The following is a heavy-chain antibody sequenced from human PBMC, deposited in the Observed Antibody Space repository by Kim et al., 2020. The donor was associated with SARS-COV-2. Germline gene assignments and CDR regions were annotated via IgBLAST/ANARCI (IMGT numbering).Heavy chain of an antibody. CDR3: AKDHPSSGWPTFDF. J-gene: IGHJ4*02. CDR1: GFIFSRRA. D-gene: IGHD6-19*01. V-gene: IGHV3-23*05. CDR2: VNNNNNP. Sequence: GGSLRLSCAASGFIFSRRAMSWVRQVPGNGLEWIASVNNNNNPYYADSVKGRFTVSRNITNNTRYQQMNSLRADDTPLYYCAKDHPSSGWPTFDFWGQGT.